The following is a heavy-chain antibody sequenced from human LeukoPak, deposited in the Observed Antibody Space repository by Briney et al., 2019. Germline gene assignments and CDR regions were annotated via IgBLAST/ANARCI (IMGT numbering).Heavy chain of an antibody. Sequence: GGSLRLSCSASGFTFSSHAVNWVRQPPGKGLEWVSAISGSGGSTYYADSVKGRFTISRDNSKNTLYLQMNSLRAEDTAVYYCAKGADLRFLEWLLSAGHFDYWGQGTLVTVSS. V-gene: IGHV3-23*01. J-gene: IGHJ4*02. D-gene: IGHD3-3*01. CDR1: GFTFSSHA. CDR2: ISGSGGST. CDR3: AKGADLRFLEWLLSAGHFDY.